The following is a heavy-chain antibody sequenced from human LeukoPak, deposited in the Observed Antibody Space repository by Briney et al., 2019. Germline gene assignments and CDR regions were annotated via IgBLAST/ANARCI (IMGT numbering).Heavy chain of an antibody. Sequence: GGSLRLSCAASGFTFSSYEMHWVRQAPGKGLEWVSYISSGWTTIYYADSLKGRFTISRDNAKNSLYLQMNSLRAEDTAVYYCAREGEAVADTDYAFDIWGQGTMVTVAS. J-gene: IGHJ3*02. D-gene: IGHD6-19*01. V-gene: IGHV3-48*03. CDR2: ISSGWTTI. CDR3: AREGEAVADTDYAFDI. CDR1: GFTFSSYE.